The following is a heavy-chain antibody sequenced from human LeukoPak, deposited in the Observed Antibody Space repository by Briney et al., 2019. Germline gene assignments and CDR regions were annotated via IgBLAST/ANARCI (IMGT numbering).Heavy chain of an antibody. CDR3: ARATKRGYSYYYFDY. CDR1: GGSFSGYY. V-gene: IGHV4-34*01. J-gene: IGHJ4*02. CDR2: INHSGST. D-gene: IGHD5-18*01. Sequence: PSETLSLTCAVYGGSFSGYYWSWIRQPPGKGLEWIGEINHSGSTNYNPSLKSRVTISVDTSKNQFSLKLSSVTAADTAVYYCARATKRGYSYYYFDYWGQGTLVTVSS.